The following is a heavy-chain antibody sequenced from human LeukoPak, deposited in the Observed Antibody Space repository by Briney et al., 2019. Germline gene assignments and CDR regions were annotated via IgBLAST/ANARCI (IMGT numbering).Heavy chain of an antibody. V-gene: IGHV1-69*02. J-gene: IGHJ4*02. D-gene: IGHD4-17*01. CDR3: ARGSPVTTVALDY. CDR2: IIPILGIA. Sequence: GASVKVSCKASGGTFSSYTISWVRQAPGQGLEWMGRIIPILGIANYAQKFQGRATITADKSTSTAYMELSSLRSEDTAVYYCARGSPVTTVALDYWGQGTLVTVSS. CDR1: GGTFSSYT.